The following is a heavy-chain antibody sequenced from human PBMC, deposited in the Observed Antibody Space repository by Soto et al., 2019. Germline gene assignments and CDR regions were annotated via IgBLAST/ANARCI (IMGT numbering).Heavy chain of an antibody. CDR2: IIPIFGTA. CDR1: GGTFSSYA. J-gene: IGHJ5*02. V-gene: IGHV1-69*12. Sequence: QVQLVQSGAEVKKPGSSVKVSCKASGGTFSSYAISWVRQAPGQGLEWMGGIIPIFGTANYAQKFQGRVTIDADESTSTAYIERGSLRSEDTAVYYCARDPEAHNWFDPWGQGTLVTGSS. CDR3: ARDPEAHNWFDP.